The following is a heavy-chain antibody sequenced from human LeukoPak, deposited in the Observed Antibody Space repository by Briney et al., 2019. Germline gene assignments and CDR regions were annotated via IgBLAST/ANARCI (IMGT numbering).Heavy chain of an antibody. CDR2: INHSGST. Sequence: SETLSLTCAVYGGSFSGYYWSWIRQPPGKGLEWIGEINHSGSTNYIPSLKSRVTISLDTSKNQFSLKLSSVTAADTAVYYCARINYYDSSGFYYDEYWGRGTLVTVSS. D-gene: IGHD3-22*01. V-gene: IGHV4-34*01. CDR1: GGSFSGYY. CDR3: ARINYYDSSGFYYDEY. J-gene: IGHJ4*02.